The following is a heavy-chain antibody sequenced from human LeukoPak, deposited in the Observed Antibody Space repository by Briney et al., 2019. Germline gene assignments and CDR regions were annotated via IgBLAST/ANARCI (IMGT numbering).Heavy chain of an antibody. CDR1: GFTFSNHW. D-gene: IGHD4-23*01. J-gene: IGHJ4*02. V-gene: IGHV3-7*01. CDR3: ARDVYGGYFDY. Sequence: PGGSLGLSCTASGFTFSNHWMTWVRQAPGKGLEWVANIKEDESEKYYVDSVKGRFTISRDNAKNSVYLQMDSLRAEDTAMYYCARDVYGGYFDYWGQGTLVTVSS. CDR2: IKEDESEK.